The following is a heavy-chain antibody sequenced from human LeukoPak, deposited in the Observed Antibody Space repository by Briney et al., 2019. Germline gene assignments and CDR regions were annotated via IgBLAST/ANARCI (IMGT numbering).Heavy chain of an antibody. CDR3: ASKIKDGPKPFDS. Sequence: SETLSLTCSVSGGSISSSRHYWGWIRQPPGKGLEWIGSVYYTGTTYYNPSVKSRVTISIDTSKNQFSLKLNSVTAADTAVYYCASKIKDGPKPFDSWGPGTLVSVSS. J-gene: IGHJ4*02. D-gene: IGHD5-24*01. CDR1: GGSISSSRHY. CDR2: VYYTGTT. V-gene: IGHV4-39*07.